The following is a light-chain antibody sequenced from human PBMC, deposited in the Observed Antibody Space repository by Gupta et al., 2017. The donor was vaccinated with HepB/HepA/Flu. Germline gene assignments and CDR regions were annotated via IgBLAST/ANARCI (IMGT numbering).Light chain of an antibody. CDR2: KDS. Sequence: SELTQPPSVPVSPRQTARITCSGDALPKQYAYWYQQKPGQAHVLVIYKDSERPSGIHERFSGTSAGTTVTLTISGVQAEDEADYYWQSAEISGTWVFGGGTKLTVL. V-gene: IGLV3-25*03. CDR1: ALPKQY. J-gene: IGLJ3*02. CDR3: QSAEISGTWV.